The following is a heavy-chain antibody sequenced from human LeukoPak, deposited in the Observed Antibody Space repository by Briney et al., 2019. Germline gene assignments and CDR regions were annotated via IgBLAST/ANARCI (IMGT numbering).Heavy chain of an antibody. J-gene: IGHJ6*03. CDR1: GYTFTGYY. Sequence: ASVKVSCKASGYTFTGYYMHWVRQAPGQGLEWMGWINPNSGGTNYAQKFQGRVTMTRDTSISTAYMELSRLRSDDTAVYYCARQPELVQTGLGSLVKWVPYYYYMDVWGKGTTVTVSS. CDR2: INPNSGGT. D-gene: IGHD6-6*01. CDR3: ARQPELVQTGLGSLVKWVPYYYYMDV. V-gene: IGHV1-2*02.